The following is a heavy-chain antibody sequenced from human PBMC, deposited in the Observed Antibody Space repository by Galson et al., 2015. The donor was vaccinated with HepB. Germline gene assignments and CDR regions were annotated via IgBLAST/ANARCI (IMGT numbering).Heavy chain of an antibody. D-gene: IGHD2-15*01. CDR2: ISSSSSYI. V-gene: IGHV3-21*01. CDR3: ARGMGGSCFDY. CDR1: GFTFSAYS. Sequence: LRLSCAASGFTFSAYSLNWVRQAPGKGLEWVSSISSSSSYIYYADSVKGRFTISRDNAKNSLYLQMNSLRAEDTAVYYCARGMGGSCFDYWGQGTLVTVSS. J-gene: IGHJ4*02.